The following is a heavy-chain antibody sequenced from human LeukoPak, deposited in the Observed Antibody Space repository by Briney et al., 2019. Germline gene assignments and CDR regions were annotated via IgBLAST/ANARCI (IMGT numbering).Heavy chain of an antibody. CDR3: ARTPGVGGVAESNWFDP. J-gene: IGHJ5*02. CDR2: MNPNSGNT. D-gene: IGHD3-3*01. Sequence: ASVKVSCKASGYTFTSYDINWVRQAPGQGLEWMGWMNPNSGNTGYAQKFQGRVTITRNTSISTAYMELSSIRSEATVCHYCARTPGVGGVAESNWFDPWGQGTLVTVSS. CDR1: GYTFTSYD. V-gene: IGHV1-8*03.